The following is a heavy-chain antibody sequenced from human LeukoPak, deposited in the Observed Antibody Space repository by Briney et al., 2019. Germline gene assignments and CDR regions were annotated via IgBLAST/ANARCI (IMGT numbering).Heavy chain of an antibody. Sequence: PGGSLRLSCAASGFTFSSYSMNWVRQAPGKGLERVSSISSSSSYIYYADSVKGRFTISIDNAKNSLYLQMNSPRAEDTAVYYCARDYLQLLSVFDYWGQGTLVTVSS. CDR2: ISSSSSYI. V-gene: IGHV3-21*01. CDR1: GFTFSSYS. J-gene: IGHJ4*02. CDR3: ARDYLQLLSVFDY. D-gene: IGHD2-2*01.